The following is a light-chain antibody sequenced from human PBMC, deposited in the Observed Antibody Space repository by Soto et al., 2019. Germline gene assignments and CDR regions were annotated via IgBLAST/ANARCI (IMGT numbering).Light chain of an antibody. CDR3: SSYTSSSTVV. V-gene: IGLV2-14*03. J-gene: IGLJ2*01. Sequence: QSALTQPASVSGSPGQSISISCTGSSSDVGGYNYVSWYQHHPGKAPNLMIYDVSNRPSGVSNRFSGSRSGNTASLTISGLQAEDEADYYCSSYTSSSTVVFGGGTKLTVL. CDR1: SSDVGGYNY. CDR2: DVS.